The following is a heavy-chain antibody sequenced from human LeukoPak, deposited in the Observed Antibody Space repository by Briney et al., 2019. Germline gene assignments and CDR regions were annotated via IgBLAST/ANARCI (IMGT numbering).Heavy chain of an antibody. D-gene: IGHD3-10*01. Sequence: PSETLSLTCTVSGGSISSSTYHWGWIRQPPGKGLEWIGNIYYSGSTYYNPSLMSQVTISVDTSKNQFSLKLSSVTAADTAVYYCARTYFGSGTYYNYYFDNWGQGTLVTVSS. CDR2: IYYSGST. J-gene: IGHJ4*02. CDR3: ARTYFGSGTYYNYYFDN. CDR1: GGSISSSTYH. V-gene: IGHV4-39*01.